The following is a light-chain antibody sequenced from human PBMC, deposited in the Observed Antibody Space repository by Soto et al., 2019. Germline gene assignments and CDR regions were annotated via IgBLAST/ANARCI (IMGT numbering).Light chain of an antibody. J-gene: IGLJ2*01. CDR3: SSYTSSATLV. V-gene: IGLV2-14*01. Sequence: QSVLTQPASVSGSPGQSITISCTGTNSDVGGYDYVSWYQQHPGKAPKLMIYHVSDRPSGVSNRFSGSKSGNTASLTISGLQVEDESDYYCSSYTSSATLVFGGGTQLTVL. CDR2: HVS. CDR1: NSDVGGYDY.